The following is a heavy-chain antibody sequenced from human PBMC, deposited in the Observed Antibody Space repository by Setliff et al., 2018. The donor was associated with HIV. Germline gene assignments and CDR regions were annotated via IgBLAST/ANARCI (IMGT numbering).Heavy chain of an antibody. CDR1: GDSIGTYS. CDR2: IYGSGST. D-gene: IGHD1-7*01. V-gene: IGHV4-4*09. CDR3: AKRAVQGGTVTSSNWFES. J-gene: IGHJ5*01. Sequence: KASETLSLTCAVSGDSIGTYSWHWLRQPPGKGLEWIGYIYGSGSTGYNPSLTSRVTMSTDTPNNRFALKLTSVTAADTAVYYCAKRAVQGGTVTSSNWFESWGQGTLVTVSS.